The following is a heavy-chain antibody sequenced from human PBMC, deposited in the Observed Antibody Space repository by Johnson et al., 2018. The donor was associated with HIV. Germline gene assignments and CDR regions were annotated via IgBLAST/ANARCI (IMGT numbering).Heavy chain of an antibody. V-gene: IGHV3-30*02. D-gene: IGHD2-21*02. J-gene: IGHJ3*02. Sequence: QLESGGGVVQPGGSLRPSCAASGFTFSSYGMHWVRQAPGKGLEWVAFIRYDGSNKYYADSVKGLFTISRDNSKNTLYLQMNSLRAEDTAVYYCARAPRAFCDGDCYPNACGIWGQGTMVTVSS. CDR1: GFTFSSYG. CDR3: ARAPRAFCDGDCYPNACGI. CDR2: IRYDGSNK.